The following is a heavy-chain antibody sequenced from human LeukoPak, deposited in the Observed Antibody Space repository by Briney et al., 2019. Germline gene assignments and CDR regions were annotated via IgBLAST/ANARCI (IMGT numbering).Heavy chain of an antibody. J-gene: IGHJ5*02. CDR3: ARTYEYFYSSGSYNYFDP. D-gene: IGHD3-10*01. V-gene: IGHV4-30-2*01. Sequence: SQTLSLTCAVSGGSMSSGGYSWSWIRQPPGRGLEWIGYIFHSGSTYSILSLKSRVTISVDTSKNEFHLKLSSVTAADTAVYYCARTYEYFYSSGSYNYFDPWGQGTLVTVSS. CDR1: GGSMSSGGYS. CDR2: IFHSGST.